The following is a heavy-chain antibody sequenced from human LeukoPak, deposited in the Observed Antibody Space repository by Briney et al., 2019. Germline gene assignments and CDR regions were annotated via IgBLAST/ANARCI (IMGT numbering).Heavy chain of an antibody. D-gene: IGHD3-22*01. J-gene: IGHJ4*02. CDR1: GFTFISYA. V-gene: IGHV3-23*01. Sequence: GGSLSLSCAASGFTFISYAMSWVRQAPGKGLEWVSAISGSGGSTYYADSVKGRFTISRDNSKNTLYLQMNSLRAEDTAVYYCAKLAIYSSGYYNPLDYWGQGTLVTVSS. CDR3: AKLAIYSSGYYNPLDY. CDR2: ISGSGGST.